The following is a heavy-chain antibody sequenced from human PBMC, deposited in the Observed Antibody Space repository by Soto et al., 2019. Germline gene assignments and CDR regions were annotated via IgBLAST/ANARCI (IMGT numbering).Heavy chain of an antibody. CDR3: GCRTTVGGSGSYLGL. D-gene: IGHD3-10*01. CDR2: IYSSENT. V-gene: IGHV4-39*07. Sequence: SETLSLTCTVSGGSVSSNSYSWGWIRQSPGKGLEWIGTIYSSENTYYNPSLLSRVTISVDTSKDEFSLRLSSVTAADTAAYYCGCRTTVGGSGSYLGLWGQGTLVTVSS. CDR1: GGSVSSNSYS. J-gene: IGHJ4*02.